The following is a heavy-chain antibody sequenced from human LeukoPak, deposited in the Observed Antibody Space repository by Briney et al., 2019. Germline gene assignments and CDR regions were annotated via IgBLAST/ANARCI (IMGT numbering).Heavy chain of an antibody. CDR1: GFTFSDYY. CDR2: ISSSSSYT. Sequence: PGGSLRLSCAASGFTFSDYYMSWIRQAPGRGLEWVSYISSSSSYTNYADSVKGRFTISRDNTKNSLFLQMNSLRVEDTGVYYCARVGSGWFFGYWGQGALVTVSS. D-gene: IGHD6-19*01. V-gene: IGHV3-11*05. CDR3: ARVGSGWFFGY. J-gene: IGHJ4*02.